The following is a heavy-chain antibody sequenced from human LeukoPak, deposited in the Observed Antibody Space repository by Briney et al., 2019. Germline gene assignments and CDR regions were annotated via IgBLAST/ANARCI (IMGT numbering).Heavy chain of an antibody. CDR1: GFTFSSYS. V-gene: IGHV3-21*05. D-gene: IGHD3-9*01. CDR2: ISSGSSSI. Sequence: GGSLRLSCAASGFTFSSYSMKWVRQAPGKGLDWLSYISSGSSSIYYADSVKGRFTISRDNTKKTLYLEMNSLRAEDTAVYFCARVAHFDRGMDVWGQGTTVTVSS. CDR3: ARVAHFDRGMDV. J-gene: IGHJ6*02.